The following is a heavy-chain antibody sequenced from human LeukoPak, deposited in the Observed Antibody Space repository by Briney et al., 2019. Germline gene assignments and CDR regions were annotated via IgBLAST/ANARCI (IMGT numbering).Heavy chain of an antibody. Sequence: SETLSLTCIVSGGSISGYYWSWIRQSPGKGLEWIGYIYYSGSTNYNPSLKSRATISVDTSKNQFSLKLTSVTAADTAVYYCARESYSMSWYYFDYWGQGTPVTVSS. J-gene: IGHJ4*02. CDR1: GGSISGYY. CDR2: IYYSGST. V-gene: IGHV4-59*12. D-gene: IGHD1-26*01. CDR3: ARESYSMSWYYFDY.